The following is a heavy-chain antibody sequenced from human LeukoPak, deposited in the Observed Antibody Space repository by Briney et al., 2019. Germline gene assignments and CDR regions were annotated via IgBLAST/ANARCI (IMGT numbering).Heavy chain of an antibody. D-gene: IGHD3-10*01. Sequence: SETLSLTCAVYGGSFSGYYWSWIRQPPGKGLEWIGEINHSGSTNYNPSLKSRVTISVDTSKNRFSLKLSSVTAADTAVYYCARAIDYGSGSYYALLFDYWGQGTLVTVSS. J-gene: IGHJ4*02. CDR2: INHSGST. CDR3: ARAIDYGSGSYYALLFDY. V-gene: IGHV4-34*01. CDR1: GGSFSGYY.